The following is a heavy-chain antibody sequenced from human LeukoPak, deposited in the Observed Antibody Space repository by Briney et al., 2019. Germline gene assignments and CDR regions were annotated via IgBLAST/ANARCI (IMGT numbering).Heavy chain of an antibody. CDR2: FDPEDGET. CDR1: GYTLTELS. D-gene: IGHD1-26*01. V-gene: IGHV1-24*01. CDR3: ATVSPGTFDWFDP. J-gene: IGHJ5*02. Sequence: ASVTVSFKVSGYTLTELSMHWVRQAPGKGLEWMGGFDPEDGETIYAQKFQGRVTMTEDTSTDTAYMELSSLRSEDTAVYYCATVSPGTFDWFDPWGQGTLVTVSS.